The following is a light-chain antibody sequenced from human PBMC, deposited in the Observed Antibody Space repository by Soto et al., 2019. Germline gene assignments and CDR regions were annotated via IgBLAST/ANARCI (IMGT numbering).Light chain of an antibody. V-gene: IGKV3-20*01. CDR2: GAS. CDR3: QQYGTAPVYT. CDR1: QTVSNSF. J-gene: IGKJ2*01. Sequence: EIVLTQSPGTLYLSPGERATLSCRASQTVSNSFLAWYQQKPGQAPRLLIDGASSRATGIPDRFSGSGSGTDFTLTINRLEPEDLAVYYCQQYGTAPVYTFGQGTKLEIK.